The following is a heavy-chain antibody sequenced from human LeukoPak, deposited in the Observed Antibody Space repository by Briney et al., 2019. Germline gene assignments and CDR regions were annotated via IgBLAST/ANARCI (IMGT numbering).Heavy chain of an antibody. Sequence: GGSLRLSCAASGFTFSSYSMNWVRQAPGKGLEWVSFISSSTNYIYYADSVKGRFTISRDNAKNSLYLQMNSLRAEDTAVYYCARDRYGDYSFDFWGQRTLVTVSS. J-gene: IGHJ4*02. CDR1: GFTFSSYS. CDR3: ARDRYGDYSFDF. V-gene: IGHV3-21*01. CDR2: ISSSTNYI. D-gene: IGHD4-17*01.